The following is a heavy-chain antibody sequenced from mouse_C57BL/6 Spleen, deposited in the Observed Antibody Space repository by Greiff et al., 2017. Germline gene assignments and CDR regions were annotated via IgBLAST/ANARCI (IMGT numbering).Heavy chain of an antibody. V-gene: IGHV1-42*01. CDR1: GYSFTGYY. Sequence: VHVKQSGPELVKPGASVKISCKASGYSFTGYYMNWVKQSPEKSLEWIGEINPSTGGTTYNQKFKAKATLTVDKSANTAYMQLKSLTSEDSAVYYCARLYSNYLYAMDYWGQGTSVTVSS. CDR3: ARLYSNYLYAMDY. CDR2: INPSTGGT. J-gene: IGHJ4*01. D-gene: IGHD2-5*01.